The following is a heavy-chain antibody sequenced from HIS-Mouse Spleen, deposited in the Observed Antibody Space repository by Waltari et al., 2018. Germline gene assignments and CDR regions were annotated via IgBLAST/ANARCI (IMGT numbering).Heavy chain of an antibody. CDR1: GGSISSYY. Sequence: QVQLQESGPGLVKPSETLSLTCTVSGGSISSYYWRWIRQPAGKGLEWIGRIYTSGSTNYNPSLKSRVTMSVDTSKNQFSLKLSSVTAADTAVYYCAREYGITGTSNWYFDLWGRGTLVTVSS. CDR2: IYTSGST. V-gene: IGHV4-4*07. CDR3: AREYGITGTSNWYFDL. J-gene: IGHJ2*01. D-gene: IGHD1-7*01.